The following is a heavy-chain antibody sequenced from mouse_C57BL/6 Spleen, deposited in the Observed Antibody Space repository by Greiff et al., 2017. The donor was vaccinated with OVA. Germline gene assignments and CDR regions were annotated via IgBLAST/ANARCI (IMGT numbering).Heavy chain of an antibody. J-gene: IGHJ4*01. CDR2: IDPSDSYT. CDR3: ARGRGGMDY. Sequence: KQPGAELVKPGASVKLSCKASGYTFTSYWMQWVKQRPGQGLEWIGEIDPSDSYTNYNQKFKGKATLTVDTSSSTAYMQLSSLTSEDSAVYYCARGRGGMDYWGQGTSVTVSS. CDR1: GYTFTSYW. V-gene: IGHV1-50*01. D-gene: IGHD3-3*01.